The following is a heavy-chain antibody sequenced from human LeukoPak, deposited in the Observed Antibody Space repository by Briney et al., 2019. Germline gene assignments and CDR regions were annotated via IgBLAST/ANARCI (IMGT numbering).Heavy chain of an antibody. V-gene: IGHV3-9*01. CDR3: AKEDGRGRHFDY. Sequence: PGRSLRLSCAASGFTFDDYAMHWVRQAPGKGLEWVSGISWNSGSIGYADSVKGRFTISRDNAKNSLYLQMNSLRAEDTALYYCAKEDGRGRHFDYWGQGTLVTVSS. D-gene: IGHD3-16*01. CDR1: GFTFDDYA. J-gene: IGHJ4*02. CDR2: ISWNSGSI.